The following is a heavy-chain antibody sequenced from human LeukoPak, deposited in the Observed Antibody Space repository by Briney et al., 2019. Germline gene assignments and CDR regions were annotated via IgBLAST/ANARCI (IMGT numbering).Heavy chain of an antibody. CDR2: ISGSGGST. V-gene: IGHV3-23*01. CDR1: GFTFSSYA. D-gene: IGHD3-3*01. Sequence: GGSLRLSCAASGFTFSSYAMSWVRQAPGKGLEWVSAISGSGGSTYYADSVKGRFTISRDNSKNTLYLQVNSLRAEDTAVYYCAKGTYDDFWSGYYGYWGQGTLVTVSS. CDR3: AKGTYDDFWSGYYGY. J-gene: IGHJ4*02.